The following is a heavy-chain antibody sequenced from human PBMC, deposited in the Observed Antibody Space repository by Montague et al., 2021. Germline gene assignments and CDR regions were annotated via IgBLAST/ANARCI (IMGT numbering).Heavy chain of an antibody. J-gene: IGHJ4*02. D-gene: IGHD3-10*01. Sequence: SETLSLTCAVYGGSFSDSHWNWVGQPPGKGLEWVGEIYHSGNTNYNPSLKSRVTISVDKSKNQFSLKLRSVTAAGTAVYYCARDRWFGELSIWGQGTLVPVSS. V-gene: IGHV4-34*01. CDR2: IYHSGNT. CDR3: ARDRWFGELSI. CDR1: GGSFSDSH.